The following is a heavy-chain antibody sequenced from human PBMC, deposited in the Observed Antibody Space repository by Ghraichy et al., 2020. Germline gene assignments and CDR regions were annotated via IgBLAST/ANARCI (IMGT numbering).Heavy chain of an antibody. CDR3: AKDISGDFFGGIDY. D-gene: IGHD3-10*01. CDR1: GFTFDDYT. Sequence: GGSLRLSCAASGFTFDDYTMHWVRQAPGKGLEWVSLISWDGGSTYYADSVKGRFTISRDNSKNSLYLQMNSLRTEDTALYYCAKDISGDFFGGIDYWGQGTLVTVSS. J-gene: IGHJ4*02. V-gene: IGHV3-43*01. CDR2: ISWDGGST.